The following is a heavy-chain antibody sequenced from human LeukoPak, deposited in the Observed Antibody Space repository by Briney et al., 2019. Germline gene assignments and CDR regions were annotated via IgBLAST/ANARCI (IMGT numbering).Heavy chain of an antibody. CDR2: INPNSGGR. J-gene: IGHJ4*02. V-gene: IGHV1-2*02. Sequence: ASVKVSCKASGYTFTGYYMHWVRQAAGQGGGWMGGINPNSGGRNYAQKFQGRVTMSRDTSISTAYMELSRLRSDDTAVYYCARPARRCSSTSCSPDHWGQGTLVTVSS. CDR1: GYTFTGYY. CDR3: ARPARRCSSTSCSPDH. D-gene: IGHD2-2*01.